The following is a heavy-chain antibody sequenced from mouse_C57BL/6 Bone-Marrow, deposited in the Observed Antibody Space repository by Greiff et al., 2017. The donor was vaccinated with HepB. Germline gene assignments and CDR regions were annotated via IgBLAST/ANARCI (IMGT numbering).Heavy chain of an antibody. CDR3: TREEDYYAMDY. CDR2: ISSGGDYI. CDR1: GFTFSSYA. Sequence: DVKLVESGAGLVKPGGSLKLSCAASGFTFSSYAMSWVRQTPEKRLEWVAYISSGGDYIYYADTVKGRFTISRDNARNTLYLQMSSLKSEDTAMYYCTREEDYYAMDYWGQGTSVTVSS. J-gene: IGHJ4*01. V-gene: IGHV5-9-1*02.